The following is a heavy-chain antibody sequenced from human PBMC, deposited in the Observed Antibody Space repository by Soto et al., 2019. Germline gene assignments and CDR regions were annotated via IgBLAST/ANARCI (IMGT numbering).Heavy chain of an antibody. CDR2: IYYSGST. J-gene: IGHJ4*02. Sequence: CTVAQGTIGSGSNCWTRIRQPPGKGLEWIANIYYSGSTFYNPSLKSRVTISLDTSKNQFSLKLRSVTAADTAVCYCARHEAGSYSDSWGKGTPVTGSS. CDR1: QGTIGSGSNC. CDR3: ARHEAGSYSDS. V-gene: IGHV4-39*01. D-gene: IGHD6-25*01.